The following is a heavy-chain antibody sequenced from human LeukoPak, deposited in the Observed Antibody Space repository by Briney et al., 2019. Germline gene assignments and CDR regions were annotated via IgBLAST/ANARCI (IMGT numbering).Heavy chain of an antibody. CDR2: IIPIFGTA. CDR3: ARGLGYCSGGSCYMPDY. V-gene: IGHV1-69*13. Sequence: ASVKVSCKASGGTFSSYAISWVRQAPGQGLEWMGGIIPIFGTANYAQKFQGRVTITADESTSTAYMELSSLRSEDTAVYYCARGLGYCSGGSCYMPDYWAHATLVHVLS. J-gene: IGHJ4*01. CDR1: GGTFSSYA. D-gene: IGHD2-15*01.